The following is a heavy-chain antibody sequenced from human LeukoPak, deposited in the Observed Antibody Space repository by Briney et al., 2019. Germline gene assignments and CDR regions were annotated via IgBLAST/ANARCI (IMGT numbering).Heavy chain of an antibody. Sequence: GGSLRLSCAASGFTVSSNYMSWVRQAPGKGLEWVSVIYSGGSTYYADSVKGRFTISRDNSKNTLYLQMNSLRAEDTAVYYCARERYSSGWYILDYWGQGTLVTVSS. V-gene: IGHV3-66*01. J-gene: IGHJ4*02. CDR2: IYSGGST. CDR1: GFTVSSNY. CDR3: ARERYSSGWYILDY. D-gene: IGHD6-19*01.